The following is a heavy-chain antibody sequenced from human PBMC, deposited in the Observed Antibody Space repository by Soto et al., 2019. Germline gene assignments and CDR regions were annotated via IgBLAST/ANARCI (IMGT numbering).Heavy chain of an antibody. CDR1: GGTFSSYA. V-gene: IGHV1-69*06. CDR2: IIPIFGTA. J-gene: IGHJ6*02. CDR3: ATYGSGSYYDYYYGMDV. D-gene: IGHD3-10*01. Sequence: HVQLVQSGAEVKKPGSSVKVSCKASGGTFSSYAISWVRQAPGQGLEWMGGIIPIFGTANYAQKFQGRVTITADKSTSTAYMELSSLRSEDTAVYYCATYGSGSYYDYYYGMDVWGQGPTVTVSS.